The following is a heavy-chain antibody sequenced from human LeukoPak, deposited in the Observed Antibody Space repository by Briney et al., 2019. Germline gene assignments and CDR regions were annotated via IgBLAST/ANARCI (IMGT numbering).Heavy chain of an antibody. CDR1: GFSIRTYY. V-gene: IGHV3-53*01. D-gene: IGHD3-22*01. Sequence: GGSLRLSCAASGFSIRTYYMSWVRQVPGKGLEWVSVIYSGGTIRYADSVKGRFTFSRDNFKDTLNLQMNSLRAADTAVYYCVRAVHHNFYSDSSGYYGDAFDVWGQGTVVTVSS. CDR2: IYSGGTI. CDR3: VRAVHHNFYSDSSGYYGDAFDV. J-gene: IGHJ3*01.